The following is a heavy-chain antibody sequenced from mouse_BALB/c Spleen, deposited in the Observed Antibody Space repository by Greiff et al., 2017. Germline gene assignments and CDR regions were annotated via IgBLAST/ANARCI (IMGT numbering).Heavy chain of an antibody. D-gene: IGHD1-1*01. CDR2: ISSGGSYT. CDR1: GFTFSSYA. V-gene: IGHV5-9-4*01. CDR3: ARGYGSSSYYFDY. J-gene: IGHJ2*01. Sequence: EVQLQESGGGLVKPGGSLKLSCAASGFTFSSYAMSWVRQSPEKRLEWVAEISSGGSYTYYPDTVTGRFTISRDNAKNTLYLEMSSLRSEDTAMYYCARGYGSSSYYFDYWGQGTTLTVSS.